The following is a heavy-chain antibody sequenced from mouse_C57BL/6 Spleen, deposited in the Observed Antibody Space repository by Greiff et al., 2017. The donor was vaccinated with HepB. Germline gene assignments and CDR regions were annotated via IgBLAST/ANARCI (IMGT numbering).Heavy chain of an antibody. V-gene: IGHV1-64*01. CDR1: GYTFTSYW. Sequence: QVQLQQPGAELVKPGASVKLSCKASGYTFTSYWMHWVKQRPGQGLEWIGMIHPNSGSTNYNEKFKSKATLTVDKSSSTAYMQLSSLTSEDSAVYYCARWGWLLPSPLYWYFDVWGTGTTVTVSS. CDR3: ARWGWLLPSPLYWYFDV. CDR2: IHPNSGST. D-gene: IGHD2-3*01. J-gene: IGHJ1*03.